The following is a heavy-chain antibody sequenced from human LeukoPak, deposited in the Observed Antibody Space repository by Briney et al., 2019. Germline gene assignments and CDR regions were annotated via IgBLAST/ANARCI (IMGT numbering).Heavy chain of an antibody. CDR3: ARESRSCFDY. V-gene: IGHV6-1*01. CDR2: TYYRSKWYN. Sequence: SQTLSLTCAISGDFVSTDSAAWIWIRQSPSRGLEWLARTYYRSKWYNAYALSVESRITVSPDTSKNQFSLQLNYVTPEDTAVYYCARESRSCFDYWGQGTLVTVSS. D-gene: IGHD3-10*01. CDR1: GDFVSTDSAA. J-gene: IGHJ4*02.